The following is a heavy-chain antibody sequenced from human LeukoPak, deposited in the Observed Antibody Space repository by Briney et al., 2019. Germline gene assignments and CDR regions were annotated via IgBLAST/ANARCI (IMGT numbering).Heavy chain of an antibody. CDR2: IYYTGNA. J-gene: IGHJ3*02. Sequence: SETLSLTCTVSGGSISSYYWTWIRQPPGKGLEWIGYIYYTGNANYNPSLKSRVTISVDTSKNHFSLKLSPVTAADTAVYYCASRSKAVAGLAFDIWGRGTMVTVSS. CDR3: ASRSKAVAGLAFDI. CDR1: GGSISSYY. V-gene: IGHV4-59*08. D-gene: IGHD6-19*01.